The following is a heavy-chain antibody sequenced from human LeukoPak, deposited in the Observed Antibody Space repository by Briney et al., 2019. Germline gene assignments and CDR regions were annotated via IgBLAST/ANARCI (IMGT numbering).Heavy chain of an antibody. CDR1: GITFRDYG. CDR3: AKDLYGRSSWLPFNY. Sequence: GGSLRLSCVTFGITFRDYGMHWVRQAPGKGLEWVALIRYDGSNKYYADSVKSRFTISRDNSRNTLYLQMNSLRAEDTAVYYCAKDLYGRSSWLPFNYWGQGTLVTVSS. V-gene: IGHV3-30*02. J-gene: IGHJ4*02. D-gene: IGHD6-13*01. CDR2: IRYDGSNK.